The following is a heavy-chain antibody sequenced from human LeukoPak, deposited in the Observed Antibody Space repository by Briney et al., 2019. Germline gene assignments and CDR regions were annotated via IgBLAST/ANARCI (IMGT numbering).Heavy chain of an antibody. J-gene: IGHJ6*03. Sequence: SETLSLTCTVSGGSISSYYWSWIRQPAGRGLEWIGRIYTSGSTNYNPSLKSRVTMSVDTSKNQFSLKLSSVTAADTAVYYCARVQVYYNYMDVWGKGTTVTVSS. V-gene: IGHV4-4*07. CDR2: IYTSGST. CDR3: ARVQVYYNYMDV. CDR1: GGSISSYY.